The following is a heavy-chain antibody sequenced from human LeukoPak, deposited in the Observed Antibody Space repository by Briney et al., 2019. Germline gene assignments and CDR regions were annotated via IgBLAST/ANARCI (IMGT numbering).Heavy chain of an antibody. V-gene: IGHV1-69*04. J-gene: IGHJ4*02. CDR3: ARDPGIAALAYRYYFDY. D-gene: IGHD6-13*01. Sequence: GSSVKVSCKASGGTFSSYAISWVRQAPGQGLEWMGRIIPILGIANYAQKFQGRVTITADKSTSTAYMELSSLRSEDTAVYYCARDPGIAALAYRYYFDYWGQGTLVTVST. CDR2: IIPILGIA. CDR1: GGTFSSYA.